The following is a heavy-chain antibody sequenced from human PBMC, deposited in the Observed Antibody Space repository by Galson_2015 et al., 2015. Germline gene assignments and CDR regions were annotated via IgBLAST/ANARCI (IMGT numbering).Heavy chain of an antibody. J-gene: IGHJ3*02. CDR3: ARDDSSAESRAFDI. D-gene: IGHD3-22*01. V-gene: IGHV4-59*01. Sequence: TLSLTCTVSGGSISGYYWSWIRQPPGKGLEWIASIYYTGTTNYNPSLKSRVTISVDTSKNQFSLKLSSVTAADTALYYCARDDSSAESRAFDIWGQGTMVTVSS. CDR1: GGSISGYY. CDR2: IYYTGTT.